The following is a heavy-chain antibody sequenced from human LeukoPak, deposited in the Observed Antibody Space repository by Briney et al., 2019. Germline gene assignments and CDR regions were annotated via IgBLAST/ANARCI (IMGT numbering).Heavy chain of an antibody. CDR2: ISGSGGST. D-gene: IGHD6-19*01. Sequence: GGSLRLSCAASGFSFSSYAMRWVRQAPGKGLEWVSAISGSGGSTYYADSVKGRFTISRDNSKNTLYLQMNSLRAEDTVVYYCAKHPYSSGWSNWFDPWGQGTLVTVSS. J-gene: IGHJ5*02. CDR3: AKHPYSSGWSNWFDP. CDR1: GFSFSSYA. V-gene: IGHV3-23*01.